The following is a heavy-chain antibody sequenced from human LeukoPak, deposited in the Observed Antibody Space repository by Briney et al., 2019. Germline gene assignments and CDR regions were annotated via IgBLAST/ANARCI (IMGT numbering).Heavy chain of an antibody. J-gene: IGHJ4*02. CDR1: GDSFSSYS. CDR2: VFSRSNT. V-gene: IGHV4-4*08. Sequence: SETLSLTCNVSGDSFSSYSWNWVRQPPGKGLEGIGYVFSRSNTNYNPSLKRRATISLDTSKNHLYLHLHSVTAAATAVYFCARSGYRDYKYLDYFDYWGRGTLVTVSS. D-gene: IGHD5-12*01. CDR3: ARSGYRDYKYLDYFDY.